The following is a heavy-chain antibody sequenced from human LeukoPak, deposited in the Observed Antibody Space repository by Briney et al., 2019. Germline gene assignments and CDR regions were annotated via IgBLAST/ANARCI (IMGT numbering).Heavy chain of an antibody. CDR3: AICDQSFRAQSTFHY. CDR2: ISGSGGST. V-gene: IGHV3-23*01. CDR1: TFIVYYSA. Sequence: GGSLRLSCAASTFIVYYSAMVGERQAPGKGLEWVSAISGSGGSTYFADSVKGRFTISRDNSKNTLYLQMNSLRAEDMELCYCAICDQSFRAQSTFHYWGQGTLVTVSS. D-gene: IGHD3-10*01. J-gene: IGHJ4*02.